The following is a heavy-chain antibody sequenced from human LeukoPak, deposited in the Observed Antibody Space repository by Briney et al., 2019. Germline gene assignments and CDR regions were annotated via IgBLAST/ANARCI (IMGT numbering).Heavy chain of an antibody. D-gene: IGHD4-23*01. J-gene: IGHJ4*02. V-gene: IGHV3-21*01. Sequence: GGSLRLSCAASGFTFSSYSMNWVRQAPGKGLEWVSSISSSSSYIYYADSVKGRFTISRDNAKNSLYLQMNSLRAEDTAVYYCARGAGYGGNSLFDYWGQGTLVTVSS. CDR3: ARGAGYGGNSLFDY. CDR1: GFTFSSYS. CDR2: ISSSSSYI.